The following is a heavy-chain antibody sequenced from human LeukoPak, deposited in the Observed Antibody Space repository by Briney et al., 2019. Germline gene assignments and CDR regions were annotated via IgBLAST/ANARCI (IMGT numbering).Heavy chain of an antibody. CDR2: ISGTGGRT. Sequence: GGSLRLSCAASGFTFSSQAMSWVRQAPGKGLECVSGISGTGGRTYYADSVKGRFTISRDNSKNTLYLQMNSLRAEDTAVYYCAREAGGELLGDAFDIWGQGTMVTVSS. D-gene: IGHD1-26*01. CDR3: AREAGGELLGDAFDI. V-gene: IGHV3-23*01. J-gene: IGHJ3*02. CDR1: GFTFSSQA.